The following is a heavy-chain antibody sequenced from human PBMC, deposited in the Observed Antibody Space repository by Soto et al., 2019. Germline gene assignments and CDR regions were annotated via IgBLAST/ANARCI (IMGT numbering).Heavy chain of an antibody. CDR2: SYHTGST. CDR1: GYSISSGYS. V-gene: IGHV4-38-2*02. J-gene: IGHJ4*02. D-gene: IGHD2-15*01. CDR3: ARELRVANYRTFHH. Sequence: PSETLSLTCAVSGYSISSGYSWGWIRQPPGKGLEWIGSSYHTGSTYYSPSLKSRVTISIDTSKNQFSLKLRSVTAADTAVYYCARELRVANYRTFHHWGQGALVTVSS.